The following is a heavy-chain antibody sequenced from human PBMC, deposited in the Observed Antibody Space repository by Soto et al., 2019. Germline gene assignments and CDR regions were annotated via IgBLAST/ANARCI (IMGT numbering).Heavy chain of an antibody. CDR3: ARVMAAMQNWLDP. D-gene: IGHD2-2*01. Sequence: QVQLQAAGPGLVKPSQTLSLTCTVSGGSISNVGYFWSGIRQPPGKGLEWIGIIYHTGTTYYNSYLRSRVSISLDTAKSQFSLKLNSVTAADTAVYYCARVMAAMQNWLDPWGQGTLVTVSP. V-gene: IGHV4-30-4*01. CDR2: IYHTGTT. J-gene: IGHJ5*02. CDR1: GGSISNVGYF.